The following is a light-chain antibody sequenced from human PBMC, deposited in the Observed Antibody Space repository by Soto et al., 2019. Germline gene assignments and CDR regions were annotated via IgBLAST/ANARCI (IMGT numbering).Light chain of an antibody. CDR2: SAS. CDR1: QSIGNF. V-gene: IGKV1-39*01. J-gene: IGKJ4*01. Sequence: DIQMTQSPSSLSASVGDRVTITCRATQSIGNFLNWYQQKPGKVPKLLIYSASTLQSGVPSRFSGRGSGTDFTLTIDTLQPEDFATYYCQQSYTTAPAFGGGTKVEIK. CDR3: QQSYTTAPA.